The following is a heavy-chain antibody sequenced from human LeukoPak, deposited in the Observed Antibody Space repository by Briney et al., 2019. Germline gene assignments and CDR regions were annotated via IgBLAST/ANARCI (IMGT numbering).Heavy chain of an antibody. V-gene: IGHV1-69*05. CDR1: GGTFSSYA. J-gene: IGHJ5*02. CDR2: IIPIFGTA. D-gene: IGHD6-19*01. Sequence: SVKVSCKASGGTFSSYAISWVRQAPGQGLEWMGGIIPIFGTANYAQKFQGRVTITTDESTSTAYMELSSLRSEDTAVYYCARDRGIAVAGDPPNWFDPWGQGTLVTVSS. CDR3: ARDRGIAVAGDPPNWFDP.